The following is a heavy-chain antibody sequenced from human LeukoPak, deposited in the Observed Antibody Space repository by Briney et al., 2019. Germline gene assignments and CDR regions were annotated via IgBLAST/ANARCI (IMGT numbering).Heavy chain of an antibody. J-gene: IGHJ4*02. CDR2: ISGSGGST. CDR1: GFTFSSYA. V-gene: IGHV3-23*01. CDR3: AKGPGTTTPSFDY. Sequence: PGGSLRLSCAASGFTFSSYAMSWVRQAPGKWLELVSAISGSGGSTYYAASVKGRFTISRDNSKNTLYLQMNSLRAEDTAVYYCAKGPGTTTPSFDYWGQGTLVTVSS. D-gene: IGHD1-14*01.